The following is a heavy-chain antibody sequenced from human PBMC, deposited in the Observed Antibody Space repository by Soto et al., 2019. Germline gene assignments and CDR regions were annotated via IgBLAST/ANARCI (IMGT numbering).Heavy chain of an antibody. CDR2: ISGSGFKK. Sequence: GGSLRLSCAASGFIFENFGMSWVRQAPGKGLEWISSISGSGFKKYYADSVKVRFTISRDNSKSTVYLELNNLSAEDTAVYHCAKNQGVELLPLATVDWFDPWGQGSVVTVYS. D-gene: IGHD2-15*01. CDR1: GFIFENFG. J-gene: IGHJ5*02. V-gene: IGHV3-23*01. CDR3: AKNQGVELLPLATVDWFDP.